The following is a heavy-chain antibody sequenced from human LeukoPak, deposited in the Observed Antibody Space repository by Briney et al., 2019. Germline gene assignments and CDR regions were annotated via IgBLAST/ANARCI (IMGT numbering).Heavy chain of an antibody. CDR1: GFTFSSYA. D-gene: IGHD3-22*01. Sequence: PGGSLRLSCAASGFTFSSYAMNRVRQAPGKGLEWVSTISGSGSGTYYADSVRGRFAISRDNSKNTLYLQMNSLRAEDTAVYYCASRAQTYYDNLPPLHWGQGTLLTVSS. J-gene: IGHJ4*02. V-gene: IGHV3-23*01. CDR2: ISGSGSGT. CDR3: ASRAQTYYDNLPPLH.